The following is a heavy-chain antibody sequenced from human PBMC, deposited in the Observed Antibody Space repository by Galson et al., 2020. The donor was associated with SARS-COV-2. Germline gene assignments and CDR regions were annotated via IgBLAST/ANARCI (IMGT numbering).Heavy chain of an antibody. CDR2: IKGDGTSI. Sequence: GESLKTSCAASGFTFSNYWMHWVRQAPGKGLVLVSGIKGDGTSIKYADSVKGRFTISRDNAKNTLYLQMNSLRAEDTAVYYCVKDYTYWGQGTLVTVSS. V-gene: IGHV3-74*03. J-gene: IGHJ4*02. CDR3: VKDYTY. D-gene: IGHD3-16*01. CDR1: GFTFSNYW.